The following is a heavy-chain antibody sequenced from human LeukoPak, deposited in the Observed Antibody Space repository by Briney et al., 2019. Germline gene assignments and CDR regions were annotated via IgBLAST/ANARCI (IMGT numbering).Heavy chain of an antibody. V-gene: IGHV5-10-1*01. Sequence: GESLSISGKGSGYSFTSYWISWVRQMPGKGLEWMGRIDPSDSDTTYSPSFQGDVTISADKSISTAYLQWSSLKASDTAMYYCHIDGDCGGDCYSAEYFQHWGQGTLVTVSS. CDR1: GYSFTSYW. CDR3: HIDGDCGGDCYSAEYFQH. J-gene: IGHJ1*01. CDR2: IDPSDSDT. D-gene: IGHD2-21*02.